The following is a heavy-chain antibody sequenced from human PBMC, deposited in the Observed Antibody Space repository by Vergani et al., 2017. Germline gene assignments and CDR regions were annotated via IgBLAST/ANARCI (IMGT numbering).Heavy chain of an antibody. CDR2: IIPILGIA. D-gene: IGHD6-13*01. J-gene: IGHJ6*02. CDR3: AGILRSYIAAAGLDYYYYGMDV. Sequence: QVQLVQSGAEVKKPGSSVKVSCKASGGTFSSYTISWVRQAPGQGLEWMGRIIPILGIANYAQKFQGRVTITADKSTSTAYMELSSLRSEDTAVYYCAGILRSYIAAAGLDYYYYGMDVWGQGTTVTVSS. CDR1: GGTFSSYT. V-gene: IGHV1-69*02.